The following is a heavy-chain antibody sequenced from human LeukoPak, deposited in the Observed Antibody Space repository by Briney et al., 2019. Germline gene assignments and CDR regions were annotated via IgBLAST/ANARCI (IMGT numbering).Heavy chain of an antibody. V-gene: IGHV3-30-3*01. J-gene: IGHJ4*02. D-gene: IGHD5-18*01. CDR3: AGGYSYGYTFDY. CDR2: ISYDGSNK. Sequence: GGSLRLSCAASGFTLSSYAMHWVRQAPGKGLEWVAVISYDGSNKYYADSVKGRFTISRDNSKNTLYLQMNSLRAEDTAVYYCAGGYSYGYTFDYWGQGTLVTVSS. CDR1: GFTLSSYA.